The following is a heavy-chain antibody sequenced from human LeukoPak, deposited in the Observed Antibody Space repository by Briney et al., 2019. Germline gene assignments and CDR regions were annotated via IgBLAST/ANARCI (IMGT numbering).Heavy chain of an antibody. CDR2: ISSSGSTI. CDR3: EGTMITSPEFDY. CDR1: GFTFSSYE. V-gene: IGHV3-48*03. J-gene: IGHJ4*02. D-gene: IGHD3-22*01. Sequence: GGSLRLSCAASGFTFSSYEMNWVRQAPGKGLERVSYISSSGSTIYYADSVKGRFTISRDNAKNSLYLQMNSLRAEDTAVYYCEGTMITSPEFDYWGQGTLVTVSS.